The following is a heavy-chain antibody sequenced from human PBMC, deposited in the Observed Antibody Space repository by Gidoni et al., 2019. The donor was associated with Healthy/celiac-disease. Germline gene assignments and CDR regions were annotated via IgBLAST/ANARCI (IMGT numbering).Heavy chain of an antibody. J-gene: IGHJ6*02. V-gene: IGHV3-23*01. CDR3: AKGETGGHYYYGMDV. CDR2: ISGSGGST. Sequence: EVQLLESGGGLVQPGGSLRLSCAASGFTFSSYAMSWVRQAPGKGLEGVSAISGSGGSTYYADSVKGRFTISRDNSKNTLYLQMNSLRAEDTAVYYCAKGETGGHYYYGMDVWGQGTTVTVSS. CDR1: GFTFSSYA. D-gene: IGHD1-1*01.